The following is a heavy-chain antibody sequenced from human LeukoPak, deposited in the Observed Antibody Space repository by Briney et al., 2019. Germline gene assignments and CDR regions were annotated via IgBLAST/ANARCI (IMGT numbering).Heavy chain of an antibody. D-gene: IGHD6-19*01. Sequence: GGSLILSCAASGFIFSNYAMSWVRQVPGRGLEWVSTISSRGDSTYDADSVKGRFTISRDNSKNALYLQMNSLRAEDAAVYYCVKGGHYSSGWCILFDYWGQGSLVTVSS. CDR3: VKGGHYSSGWCILFDY. J-gene: IGHJ4*02. CDR2: ISSRGDST. V-gene: IGHV3-23*01. CDR1: GFIFSNYA.